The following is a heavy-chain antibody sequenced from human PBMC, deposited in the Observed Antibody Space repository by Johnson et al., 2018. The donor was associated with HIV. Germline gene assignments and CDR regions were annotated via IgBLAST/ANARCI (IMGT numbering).Heavy chain of an antibody. J-gene: IGHJ3*02. CDR2: MWYDGSNK. CDR1: GFTFSTYG. V-gene: IGHV3-33*06. D-gene: IGHD3-10*01. CDR3: AKSTQANILRESGPYGAFDI. Sequence: QVQLVESGGGLVKPGRSLRLSCAASGFTFSTYGMHWVRQAPGKGLEWVAVMWYDGSNKYYADSVKGRFTISRDNAKNTLYVQMNSLRAEDTAVYYCAKSTQANILRESGPYGAFDIWGQGTMVTVSS.